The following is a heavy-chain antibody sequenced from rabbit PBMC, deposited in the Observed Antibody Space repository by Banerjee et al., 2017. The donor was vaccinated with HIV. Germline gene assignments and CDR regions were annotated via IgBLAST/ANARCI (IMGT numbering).Heavy chain of an antibody. CDR2: IFSSGGST. V-gene: IGHV1S43*01. CDR1: GIDLGIYYC. J-gene: IGHJ3*01. Sequence: QQQLEESGGGLVKPGGTLTLTCKASGIDLGIYYCMCWVRQAPGKGLELIACIFSSGGSTWYASWVNGRFTISRSTSLNTVDLKMTSLTAADTATYFCARDRDAGYAGYGYARLDLWGPGTLVTVS. CDR3: ARDRDAGYAGYGYARLDL. D-gene: IGHD6-1*01.